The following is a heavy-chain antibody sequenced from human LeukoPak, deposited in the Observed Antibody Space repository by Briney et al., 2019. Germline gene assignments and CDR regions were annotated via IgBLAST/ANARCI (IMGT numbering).Heavy chain of an antibody. CDR2: INAGNGNT. V-gene: IGHV1-3*03. Sequence: ASVKVSCKASGYTFTSYAMHWVRQAPGQRLEWMGWINAGNGNTKYSQEFQGRVTITRDTSASTAYMELSSLRSEDMAVYYCARGYDILTGYYNGFYYWGQGTLVTVSS. J-gene: IGHJ4*02. D-gene: IGHD3-9*01. CDR1: GYTFTSYA. CDR3: ARGYDILTGYYNGFYY.